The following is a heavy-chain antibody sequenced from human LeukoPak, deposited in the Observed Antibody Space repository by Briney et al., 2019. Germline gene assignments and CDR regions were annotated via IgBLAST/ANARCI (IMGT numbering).Heavy chain of an antibody. D-gene: IGHD1-1*01. CDR1: GFTFSTYA. J-gene: IGHJ3*02. CDR3: AKDQLAGLSRPYVFDI. CDR2: ISYDGSNK. Sequence: GGSLTLSCAASGFTFSTYAMHWVRQAPGKGLEWVAVISYDGSNKYFADSVKGRFTISRDNSKNTLYLRMSSLRPEDTAVYYCAKDQLAGLSRPYVFDIWGQGTMVTVSS. V-gene: IGHV3-30*18.